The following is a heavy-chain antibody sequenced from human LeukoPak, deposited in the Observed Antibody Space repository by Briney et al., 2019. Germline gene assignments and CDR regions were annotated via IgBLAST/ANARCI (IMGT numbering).Heavy chain of an antibody. CDR2: IYYSGST. CDR3: ARLPWPALSSSWYGFDY. CDR1: GGSISSYY. Sequence: SETLSLTCTVSGGSISSYYWSWIRQPPGKGLEWIGYIYYSGSTNYNPSLKSRVTISVDTSKNQFSLKLSSVTAADAAVYYCARLPWPALSSSWYGFDYWGQGTLVTVSS. V-gene: IGHV4-59*08. J-gene: IGHJ4*02. D-gene: IGHD6-13*01.